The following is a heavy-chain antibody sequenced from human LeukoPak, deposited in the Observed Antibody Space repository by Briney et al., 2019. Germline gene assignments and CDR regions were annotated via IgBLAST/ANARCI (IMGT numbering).Heavy chain of an antibody. D-gene: IGHD4-17*01. CDR3: AQGTKPQLRLLDY. CDR1: GFTFSSYG. CDR2: ISYDGSNK. J-gene: IGHJ4*02. V-gene: IGHV3-30*18. Sequence: GGSLRLSCAASGFTFSSYGMHWVRQAPGKGLEWVAVISYDGSNKYYADSVKGRFTISRDNSKNTLYLQMNSLRAEDTAVYYCAQGTKPQLRLLDYWGQGTLATVSS.